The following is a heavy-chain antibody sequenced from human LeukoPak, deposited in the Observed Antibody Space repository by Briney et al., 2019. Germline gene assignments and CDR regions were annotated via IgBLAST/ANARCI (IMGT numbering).Heavy chain of an antibody. D-gene: IGHD3-22*01. J-gene: IGHJ4*02. Sequence: GGSLRLSCAASGFTFSSYGMHWVRQAPGRGLEWVAVISYDGSNKYYADSVKGRFTISRDNSKNTLYLQMNSLRAEDTAVYYCAKAEYYYDSSGYYSDDYFDYWGQGTLVTVSS. CDR2: ISYDGSNK. V-gene: IGHV3-30*18. CDR3: AKAEYYYDSSGYYSDDYFDY. CDR1: GFTFSSYG.